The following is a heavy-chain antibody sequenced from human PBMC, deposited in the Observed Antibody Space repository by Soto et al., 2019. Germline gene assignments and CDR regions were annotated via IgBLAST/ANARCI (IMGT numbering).Heavy chain of an antibody. CDR3: TKEPKKSISHDY. V-gene: IGHV3-23*01. CDR1: GCTFSEYA. CDR2: VSSSGGTT. Sequence: SMRVSWAAAGCTFSEYARSWVRQAPGKGLEWVSSVSSSGGTTSYTDSVKGRFTISRDNSKNTLFLQMNGLRAEDTAIYYCTKEPKKSISHDYWGLGTLVTVSS. J-gene: IGHJ4*02. D-gene: IGHD2-21*01.